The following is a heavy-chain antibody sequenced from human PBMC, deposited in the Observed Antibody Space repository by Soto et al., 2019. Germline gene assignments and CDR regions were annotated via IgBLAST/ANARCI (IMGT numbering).Heavy chain of an antibody. CDR2: IYYGGTT. Sequence: SQTLSLTSTVFGGSISPYYWTWVRQTPGKGLEWIGYIYYGGTTSYNPSLMSRVTISLETSKSQISLRLSSVTAADTTIYYCARLGAHYPALAPWGPGTLVTVSP. CDR3: ARLGAHYPALAP. CDR1: GGSISPYY. D-gene: IGHD3-10*01. V-gene: IGHV4-59*08. J-gene: IGHJ5*02.